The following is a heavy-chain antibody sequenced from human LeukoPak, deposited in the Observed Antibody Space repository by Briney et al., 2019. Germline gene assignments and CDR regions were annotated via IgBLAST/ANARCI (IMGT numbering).Heavy chain of an antibody. D-gene: IGHD6-19*01. Sequence: PSGTLSLTCAVSGGSISSSDWWSWVRQPPGKGLEGIGEIYHSGSTNYNPSLKSRVTISVDKSKNQFSLKLSSVTAADTAVYYCASTLIGIAVAGTVYWGQGTLVTVSS. CDR3: ASTLIGIAVAGTVY. CDR2: IYHSGST. CDR1: GGSISSSDW. J-gene: IGHJ4*02. V-gene: IGHV4-4*02.